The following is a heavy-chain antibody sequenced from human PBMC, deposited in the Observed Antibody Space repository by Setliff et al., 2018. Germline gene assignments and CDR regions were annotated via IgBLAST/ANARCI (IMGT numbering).Heavy chain of an antibody. J-gene: IGHJ6*03. V-gene: IGHV4-61*02. CDR3: ARESYYYYMDV. Sequence: SETLSLTCTVSGGSISSGSHYWSWIRQPAGKGLEWIGRIYASGSTNYNPSRKSRVTISVDMSKNQFSLKLSSVTAADTAVYYCARESYYYYMDVWGKGTTVTVSS. CDR2: IYASGST. CDR1: GGSISSGSHY.